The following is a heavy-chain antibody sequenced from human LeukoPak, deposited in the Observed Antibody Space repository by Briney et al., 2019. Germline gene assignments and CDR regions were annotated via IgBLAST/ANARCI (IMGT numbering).Heavy chain of an antibody. CDR3: ARAGLFRRGYSGYDVRYFDY. D-gene: IGHD5-12*01. CDR1: GGSISSYY. Sequence: SETLSLTCTVSGGSISSYYWSWIRQPPGEGLEWIGYIYYSGSTNYNPSLKSRVTISVDTSKNRFSLKLSSVTAADTAVYYCARAGLFRRGYSGYDVRYFDYWGQGTLVTVSS. CDR2: IYYSGST. J-gene: IGHJ4*02. V-gene: IGHV4-59*01.